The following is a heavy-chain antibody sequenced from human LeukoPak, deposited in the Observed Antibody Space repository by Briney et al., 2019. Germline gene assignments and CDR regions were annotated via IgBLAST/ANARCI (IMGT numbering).Heavy chain of an antibody. Sequence: GGSLRLSCAASGFTFSSYNMNWVRQAPGKGLEWVSSISRSSSFIYYADSVKGRFTISRDNAKNSLYLQMNSLRAEDTAVYYCVTRTGTFYYFDYWGQGTLVTVSS. CDR3: VTRTGTFYYFDY. CDR2: ISRSSSFI. J-gene: IGHJ4*02. D-gene: IGHD1-1*01. V-gene: IGHV3-21*01. CDR1: GFTFSSYN.